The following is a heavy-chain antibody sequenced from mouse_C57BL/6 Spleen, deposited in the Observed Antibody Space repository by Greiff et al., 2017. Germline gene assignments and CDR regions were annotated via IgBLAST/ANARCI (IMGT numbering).Heavy chain of an antibody. CDR3: ATTGDYYFDY. CDR2: INPSTGGT. J-gene: IGHJ2*01. D-gene: IGHD1-1*01. Sequence: EVQLMESGPELVKPGASVKISCKASGYSFTGYYMNWVKQSPEKSLEWIGEINPSTGGTTYNQKFKAKATLTVDKSSSTAYMQLKCLTSEDSAVYYFATTGDYYFDYWGQGTTLTVSS. CDR1: GYSFTGYY. V-gene: IGHV1-42*01.